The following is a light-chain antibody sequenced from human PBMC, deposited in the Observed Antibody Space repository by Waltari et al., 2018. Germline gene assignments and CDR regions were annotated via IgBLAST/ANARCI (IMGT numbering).Light chain of an antibody. V-gene: IGKV3-20*01. Sequence: ENVLTQSPATLSLSPGERATLSCRASQSVDNWYLAWYQLKPGQAPRLLISGSSRRATGVPDRFSGSGYGTDFTLTISRLEPEDFAVYYCHQSGGSGRAFGGGTKVEIK. CDR1: QSVDNWY. J-gene: IGKJ4*01. CDR2: GSS. CDR3: HQSGGSGRA.